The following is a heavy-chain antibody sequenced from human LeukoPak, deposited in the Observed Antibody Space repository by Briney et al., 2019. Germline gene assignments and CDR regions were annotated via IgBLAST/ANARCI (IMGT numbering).Heavy chain of an antibody. CDR1: GGSFSGYY. CDR3: AGVRWYYFDY. Sequence: SETLSLTCAVYGGSFSGYYWSWIRQPPGKGLEWIGEINHSGSTNYNPSLKSRVTISVDTSKNQFSLKLGSVTAADTAVYYCAGVRWYYFDYWGQGTLVTVSS. CDR2: INHSGST. V-gene: IGHV4-34*01. J-gene: IGHJ4*02.